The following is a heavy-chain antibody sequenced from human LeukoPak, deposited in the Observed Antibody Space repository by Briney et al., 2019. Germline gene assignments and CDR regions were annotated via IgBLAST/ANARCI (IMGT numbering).Heavy chain of an antibody. J-gene: IGHJ5*02. Sequence: GGSLRLSCAASGYTFGNYWMGWSRKVQGKGLEWVANINKEEIEETYVDSVKGRFTISRDNAKTSLYLQMNSLRAEDTAVYYCARDSSYYDILTGYEPPNWFDPWGQGTLVTVSS. V-gene: IGHV3-7*03. CDR2: INKEEIEE. D-gene: IGHD3-9*01. CDR3: ARDSSYYDILTGYEPPNWFDP. CDR1: GYTFGNYW.